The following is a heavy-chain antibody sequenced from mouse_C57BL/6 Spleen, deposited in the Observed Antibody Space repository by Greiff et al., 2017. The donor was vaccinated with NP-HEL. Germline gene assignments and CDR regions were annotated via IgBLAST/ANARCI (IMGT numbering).Heavy chain of an antibody. CDR3: ARCDYDYPWFAY. D-gene: IGHD2-4*01. CDR1: GYTFTSYW. Sequence: VQLQQPGAELVKPGASVKLSCKASGYTFTSYWMHWVKQRPGQGLEWIGMIHPNSGSTNYNEKFKSKATLTVDKSSSTAYMQLSSLTSEDSAVYYCARCDYDYPWFAYWGQGTLVTVSA. V-gene: IGHV1-64*01. J-gene: IGHJ3*01. CDR2: IHPNSGST.